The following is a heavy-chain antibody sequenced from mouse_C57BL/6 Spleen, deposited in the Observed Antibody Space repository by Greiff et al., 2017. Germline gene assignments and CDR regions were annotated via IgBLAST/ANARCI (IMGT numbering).Heavy chain of an antibody. CDR1: GYAFSSSW. Sequence: VQLQQSGPELVKPGASVKISCKASGYAFSSSWMNWVKQRPGKGLEWIGRIYPGDGDTNYNGKFKGKATLTADKSSSTAYMQLSSLTSEDSAVYFCARIDSSGYLFDYWGQGTTLTVSS. CDR2: IYPGDGDT. CDR3: ARIDSSGYLFDY. D-gene: IGHD3-2*02. J-gene: IGHJ2*01. V-gene: IGHV1-82*01.